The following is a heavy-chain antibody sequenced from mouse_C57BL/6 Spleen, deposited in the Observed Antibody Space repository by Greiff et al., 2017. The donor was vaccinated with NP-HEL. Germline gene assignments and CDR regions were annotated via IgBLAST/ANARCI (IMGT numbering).Heavy chain of an antibody. J-gene: IGHJ4*01. V-gene: IGHV1-64*01. Sequence: VKLQQSGAELVKPGASVKLSCKASGYTFTSYWMHWVKQRPGQGLEWIGMIHPNSGSTNYNEKFKSKATLTVDKSSSTAYMQLSSLTSEDSAVYYCASYYGSSPYYYAMDYWGQGTSVTVSS. CDR1: GYTFTSYW. D-gene: IGHD1-1*01. CDR3: ASYYGSSPYYYAMDY. CDR2: IHPNSGST.